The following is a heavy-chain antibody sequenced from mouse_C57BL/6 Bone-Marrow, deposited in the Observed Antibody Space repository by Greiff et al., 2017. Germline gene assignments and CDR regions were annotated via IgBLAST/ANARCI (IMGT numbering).Heavy chain of an antibody. CDR3: ARGDYGSRGYAMDY. D-gene: IGHD1-1*01. V-gene: IGHV1-80*01. Sequence: VKLQESGAELVKPGASVKISCKASGYAFSSYWMNWVKQRPGKGLEWIGQIYPGDGDTNYNGKFKGKATLTADKSSSTAYMQLSSLTSEDSAVYFCARGDYGSRGYAMDYWGQGTSVTVSS. CDR1: GYAFSSYW. CDR2: IYPGDGDT. J-gene: IGHJ4*01.